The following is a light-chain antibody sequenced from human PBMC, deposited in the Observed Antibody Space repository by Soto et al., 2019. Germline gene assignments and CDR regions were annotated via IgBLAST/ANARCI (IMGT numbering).Light chain of an antibody. Sequence: DIQVTESPSTLSGSVGGRVAVTCXSSQSVGTWLAWYQQKPGRAPNLLIYDASTLASAVPSRFSGSGSGTEFTLTISSLQSDDFATYYCQHYNSFSPWAFGQGTKVDIK. V-gene: IGKV1-5*01. CDR1: QSVGTW. CDR3: QHYNSFSPWA. CDR2: DAS. J-gene: IGKJ1*01.